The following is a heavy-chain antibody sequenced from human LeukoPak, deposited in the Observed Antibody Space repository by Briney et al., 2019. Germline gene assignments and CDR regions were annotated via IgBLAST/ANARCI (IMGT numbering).Heavy chain of an antibody. CDR3: AKGTTYYYGSGSSHFDY. D-gene: IGHD3-10*01. Sequence: GGSLRLSCAASGFTFSSYAMSWVRQAPGKGLEWVSAISGSGGSTYYADSVKGRFTISRDNSKNTLYLQMNSLRAEDTAVYYCAKGTTYYYGSGSSHFDYWGKGTLVTVSS. J-gene: IGHJ4*02. CDR1: GFTFSSYA. V-gene: IGHV3-23*01. CDR2: ISGSGGST.